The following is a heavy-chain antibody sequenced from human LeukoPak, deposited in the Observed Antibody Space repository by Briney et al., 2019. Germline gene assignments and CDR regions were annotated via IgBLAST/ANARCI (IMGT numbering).Heavy chain of an antibody. Sequence: PGGSLRLSCAASGFIVSSTYMNWVRQAPGKGLEWVSAISGSGGSTYYADSVKGRFTISRDNSKNTLYLQMNSLRAEDTAVYYCAKDGIAAAQNFDYWGQGTLVTVSS. CDR1: GFIVSSTY. V-gene: IGHV3-23*01. CDR2: ISGSGGST. D-gene: IGHD6-13*01. J-gene: IGHJ4*02. CDR3: AKDGIAAAQNFDY.